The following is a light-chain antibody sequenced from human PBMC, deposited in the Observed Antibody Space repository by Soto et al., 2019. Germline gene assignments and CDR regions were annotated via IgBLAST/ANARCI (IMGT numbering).Light chain of an antibody. J-gene: IGKJ5*01. CDR2: AAS. V-gene: IGKV1-9*01. Sequence: TQLAQSPSSLSASVVDSVTITCRASRGISSYLAWLQQKPGKSPKILIYAASTLQSGVPSRFSGSGSGTDFTLTISSLQPEDFATYYCQQLDNFPLTFGQGTRLEIK. CDR3: QQLDNFPLT. CDR1: RGISSY.